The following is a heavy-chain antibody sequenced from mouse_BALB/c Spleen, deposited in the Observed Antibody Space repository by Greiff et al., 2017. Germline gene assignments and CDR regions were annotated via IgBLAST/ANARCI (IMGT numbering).Heavy chain of an antibody. CDR3: AREQDTAGWCAY. J-gene: IGHJ3*01. V-gene: IGHV3-6*02. CDR2: ISYDGSN. Sequence: VQLKESGPGLVKPSQSLSLSCSVSGYSFTSGYYWYWIRQFPGNKLKWMGYISYDGSNNYNPSLTNRIPITRDTSKNQFFLKLNSVTTEDTATYCCAREQDTAGWCAYWGQGTLVTVAA. CDR1: GYSFTSGYY.